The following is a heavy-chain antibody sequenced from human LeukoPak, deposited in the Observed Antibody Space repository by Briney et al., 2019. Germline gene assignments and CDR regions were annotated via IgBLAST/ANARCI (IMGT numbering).Heavy chain of an antibody. D-gene: IGHD3-10*01. J-gene: IGHJ4*02. CDR3: ARATSWGSGRPLVRGYYFDY. CDR2: INHSGST. Sequence: ETLSLTCAVYGGSFSGYYWSWIRQPPGKGLEWIGEINHSGSTNYNPSLTSRVTISVDTSKNQFSLKLSSVTAADTAVYYCARATSWGSGRPLVRGYYFDYWGQGTLVTVSS. V-gene: IGHV4-34*01. CDR1: GGSFSGYY.